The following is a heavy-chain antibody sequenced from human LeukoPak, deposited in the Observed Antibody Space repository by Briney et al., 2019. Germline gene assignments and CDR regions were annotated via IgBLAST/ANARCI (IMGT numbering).Heavy chain of an antibody. J-gene: IGHJ3*02. Sequence: ASVKVSCKASGYTFTSYYVHWVRQAPGQGLEWMGVIKPSDGFTSYAQKFQGRLTVTRDMSTSTVYMELNSLRSEDTAVYYCARYDILTGFRAFDIWGQGTMVTVSS. CDR2: IKPSDGFT. V-gene: IGHV1-46*01. D-gene: IGHD3-9*01. CDR1: GYTFTSYY. CDR3: ARYDILTGFRAFDI.